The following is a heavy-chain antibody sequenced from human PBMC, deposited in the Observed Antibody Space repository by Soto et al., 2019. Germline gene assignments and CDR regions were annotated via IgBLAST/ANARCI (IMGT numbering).Heavy chain of an antibody. D-gene: IGHD2-15*01. Sequence: GGSLRLSCAASGFTFSSYSMNWVRQAPGKGLEWVSSISSSSSYIYYADSVKGRFTISSDNAKNSLYLQMNSLRAEDTAVYYCARDPGYCSGGSCYYYYYYMDVWGKGTTVTVSS. J-gene: IGHJ6*03. CDR1: GFTFSSYS. CDR3: ARDPGYCSGGSCYYYYYYMDV. V-gene: IGHV3-21*01. CDR2: ISSSSSYI.